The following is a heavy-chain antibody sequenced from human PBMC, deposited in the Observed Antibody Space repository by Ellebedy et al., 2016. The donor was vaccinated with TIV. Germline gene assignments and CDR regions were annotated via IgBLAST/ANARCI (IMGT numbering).Heavy chain of an antibody. Sequence: SETLSLTCTVPGGPISSTNYYRVWIRQPPGKGPEWMGSIYYSVSTNYNPSLKSRVTISADTSKNQFSLKLRSVTAADTAVYYCARRSSRIAAAAWGQGVLVTVTS. D-gene: IGHD6-13*01. V-gene: IGHV4-39*07. CDR3: ARRSSRIAAAA. CDR2: IYYSVST. CDR1: GGPISSTNYY. J-gene: IGHJ5*02.